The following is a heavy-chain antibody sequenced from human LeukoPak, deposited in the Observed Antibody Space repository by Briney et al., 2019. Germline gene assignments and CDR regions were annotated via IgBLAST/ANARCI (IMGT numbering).Heavy chain of an antibody. J-gene: IGHJ4*02. CDR1: GFTFSSYS. CDR2: ISGSGGST. Sequence: GGSLRLSCAASGFTFSSYSMNWVRQAPGKGLEWVSAISGSGGSTYYADSVKGRFTISRDNSKNTLYLQMNSLRAEDTAVYYCAKGVYSSSGDDYWGQGTLVTVSS. D-gene: IGHD6-6*01. CDR3: AKGVYSSSGDDY. V-gene: IGHV3-23*01.